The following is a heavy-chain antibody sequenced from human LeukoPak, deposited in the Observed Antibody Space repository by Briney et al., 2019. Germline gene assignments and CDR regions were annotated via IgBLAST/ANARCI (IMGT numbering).Heavy chain of an antibody. CDR2: ISAGNGNT. CDR1: GYTFTSYA. V-gene: IGHV1-3*01. J-gene: IGHJ4*02. CDR3: ARDSGSGSNDY. D-gene: IGHD1-26*01. Sequence: GASVKVSCKASGYTFTSYAIHWVRQAPGQRLKWMGWISAGNGNTKYSQNFQGRVIFISNTSATTAFMELSSLRSEDAAVYYCARDSGSGSNDYWGQGTLVTVSS.